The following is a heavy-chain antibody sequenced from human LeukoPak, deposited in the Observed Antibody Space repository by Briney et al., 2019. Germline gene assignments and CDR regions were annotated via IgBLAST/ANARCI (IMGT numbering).Heavy chain of an antibody. CDR3: AKDRRGNWNYVGAFDV. J-gene: IGHJ3*01. D-gene: IGHD1-7*01. V-gene: IGHV3-23*01. CDR1: GFTFNSYG. Sequence: PGGSLRLSCAVSGFTFNSYGMTWVRQAPGEGLEWVSAISEGGHPTYYADSVKGRFTVSRDNSKNTLYLQMNSLRAEDTAVYYCAKDRRGNWNYVGAFDVWGQGTMVTVSS. CDR2: ISEGGHPT.